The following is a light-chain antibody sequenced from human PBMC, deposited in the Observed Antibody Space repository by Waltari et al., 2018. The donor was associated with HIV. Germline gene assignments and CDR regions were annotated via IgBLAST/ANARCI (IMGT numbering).Light chain of an antibody. Sequence: DIQMTQSPSSLSASVVDRVTIPCRSSQDITNYLAWFQQKPGKAPKSLIHAASSLQSGVPSRFSGSGSGTDFILTINSLQPEDSATYFCQQYGAYPFTFGTGTKVHIK. V-gene: IGKV1-16*01. CDR2: AAS. J-gene: IGKJ3*01. CDR3: QQYGAYPFT. CDR1: QDITNY.